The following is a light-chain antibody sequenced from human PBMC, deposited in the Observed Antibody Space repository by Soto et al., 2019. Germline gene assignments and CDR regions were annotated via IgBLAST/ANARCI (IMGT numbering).Light chain of an antibody. V-gene: IGLV2-14*01. CDR1: SSDIGGYNY. Sequence: QSALTQPASVSGSPGQSITISCTGSSSDIGGYNYVSWYQQHPGKAPKLIIYDVTYRPSGLPYRFSASKSGSTASLTISWLQPEDEADYYCSSYSGSTTHILFGGGTKLTVL. CDR2: DVT. CDR3: SSYSGSTTHIL. J-gene: IGLJ2*01.